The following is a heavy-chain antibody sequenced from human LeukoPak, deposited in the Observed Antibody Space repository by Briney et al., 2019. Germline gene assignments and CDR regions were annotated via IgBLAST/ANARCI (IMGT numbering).Heavy chain of an antibody. V-gene: IGHV4-34*01. Sequence: SETLSLTCAVYGGSFSGYYWSWIRQPPGKGLEWIGEINHSGSTNYNPSLKSRVTISVDTSKNQFSLKLSSVTAADTTVYYCARVWGRFDPWGQGTLVTVSS. CDR3: ARVWGRFDP. J-gene: IGHJ5*02. CDR1: GGSFSGYY. D-gene: IGHD1-26*01. CDR2: INHSGST.